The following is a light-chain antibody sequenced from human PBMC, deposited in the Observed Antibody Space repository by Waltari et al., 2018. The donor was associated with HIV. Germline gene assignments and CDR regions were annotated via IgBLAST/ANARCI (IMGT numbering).Light chain of an antibody. CDR2: QGS. Sequence: TQPPSVSVSSGHTIPATCTGDKLADKYPCWYQKKPGQPPLLLVYQGSRRPSGIPERFSASRSANTATLTIRGAQPVDEAEYFCQAWDANSVIFGGGTALSVL. CDR3: QAWDANSVI. V-gene: IGLV3-1*01. J-gene: IGLJ2*01. CDR1: KLADKY.